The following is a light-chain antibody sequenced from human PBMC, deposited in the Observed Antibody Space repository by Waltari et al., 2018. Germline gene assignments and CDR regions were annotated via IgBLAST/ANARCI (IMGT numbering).Light chain of an antibody. CDR2: EVS. CDR3: CSFAGGNNFEVI. J-gene: IGLJ2*01. Sequence: SALTQPASVSGSPGQSITISCTGTSSNVENYNLVSWYQHHPGKAPKLLIYEVSKRPAGISNRFSGSTSGNPASLTISGLQAEDESDYYCCSFAGGNNFEVIFGGGTRLTVL. CDR1: SSNVENYNL. V-gene: IGLV2-23*02.